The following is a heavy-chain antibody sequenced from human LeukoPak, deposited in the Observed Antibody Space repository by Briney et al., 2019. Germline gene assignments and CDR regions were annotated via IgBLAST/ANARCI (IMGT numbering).Heavy chain of an antibody. V-gene: IGHV3-13*01. J-gene: IGHJ6*02. CDR3: ARQWRGIASHYQGMDV. CDR1: GFSFSTYD. CDR2: IGTNGDS. D-gene: IGHD6-6*01. Sequence: GGSLRLSCAASGFSFSTYDMHWVRRVAGKGLEWVSTIGTNGDSCYSGSVMDRFTISREDAKNSLFLQMMSLRAEDTAVYFCARQWRGIASHYQGMDVWGQGTAVTVSS.